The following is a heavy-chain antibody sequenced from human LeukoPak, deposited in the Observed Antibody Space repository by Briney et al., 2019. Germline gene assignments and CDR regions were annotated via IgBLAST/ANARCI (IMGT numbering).Heavy chain of an antibody. CDR1: GFTFSSYS. V-gene: IGHV3-21*01. CDR2: ISSSSSYI. CDR3: ARDPSVTTVTTRENY. Sequence: GGSLRLSCAASGFTFSSYSMNWVRQAPGKGLEWVSSISSSSSYIYYADSVKGRFTISRDNAKNSLYLQMNSLRAEDTAVYYCARDPSVTTVTTRENYWGQGTLVTVSS. D-gene: IGHD4-17*01. J-gene: IGHJ4*02.